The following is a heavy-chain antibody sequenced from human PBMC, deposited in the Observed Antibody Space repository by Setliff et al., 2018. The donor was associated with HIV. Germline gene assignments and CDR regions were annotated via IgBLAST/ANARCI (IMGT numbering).Heavy chain of an antibody. CDR3: ARGGVVVVTAYPDGAFDI. CDR2: ISTYSDET. CDR1: GDTFNNCA. D-gene: IGHD2-21*02. Sequence: ASVKVSCKASGDTFNNCAVTWVRQAPGQGLEWMGWISTYSDETSSSQNLQGRLTMTRDTSTSTVYMELSSLRSEDTAVYYCARGGVVVVTAYPDGAFDIWGQGTMVTVSS. V-gene: IGHV1-18*01. J-gene: IGHJ3*02.